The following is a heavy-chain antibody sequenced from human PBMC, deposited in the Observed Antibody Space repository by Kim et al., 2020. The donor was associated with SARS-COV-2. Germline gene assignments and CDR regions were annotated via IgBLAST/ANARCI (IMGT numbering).Heavy chain of an antibody. CDR3: AREYDYVWGSYSTQMAFDI. CDR1: GGSFSGYY. J-gene: IGHJ3*02. CDR2: INHSGST. Sequence: SETLSLTCAVYGGSFSGYYWSWIRQPPGKGLEWIGEINHSGSTNYNPSLKSRVTISVDTSKNQFSLKLSSVTAADTAVYYCAREYDYVWGSYSTQMAFDIWGQGTMVTVSS. D-gene: IGHD3-16*01. V-gene: IGHV4-34*01.